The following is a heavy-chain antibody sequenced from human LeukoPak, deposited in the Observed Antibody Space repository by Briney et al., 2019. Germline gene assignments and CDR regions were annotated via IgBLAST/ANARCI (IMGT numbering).Heavy chain of an antibody. Sequence: PGGSLRLSCAASGFTFSSYSMNWVRQAPGKGLEWVSYISSSSSTIYYADSVKGRFTISRDNAKNSLYLQMNSLRAEDMAVYYCATNNWNYDYYYMDVWGKGTTVTVSS. CDR2: ISSSSSTI. CDR1: GFTFSSYS. J-gene: IGHJ6*03. V-gene: IGHV3-48*04. D-gene: IGHD1-20*01. CDR3: ATNNWNYDYYYMDV.